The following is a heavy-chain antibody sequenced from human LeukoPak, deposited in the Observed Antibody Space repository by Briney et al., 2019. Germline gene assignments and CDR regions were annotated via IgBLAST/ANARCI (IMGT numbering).Heavy chain of an antibody. V-gene: IGHV3-23*01. J-gene: IGHJ6*02. D-gene: IGHD4-11*01. CDR2: ISGSGDAT. Sequence: GSRRLSCVASGFTFTSYGMSWVRQAPGKRLEWVSGISGSGDATYYADSVKGRFTISRDNSKNTLYLQMNSLRAEETAVYYCAKDYSNYVWRVYGNYYYGMDVWGQGTTVTVSS. CDR3: AKDYSNYVWRVYGNYYYGMDV. CDR1: GFTFTSYG.